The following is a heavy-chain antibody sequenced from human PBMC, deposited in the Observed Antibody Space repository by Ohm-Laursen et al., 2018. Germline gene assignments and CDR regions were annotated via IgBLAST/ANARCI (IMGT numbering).Heavy chain of an antibody. V-gene: IGHV6-1*01. D-gene: IGHD1-1*01. Sequence: SETLSLTCAISGDSVSSNSAAWNWIRQSPSRGLEWLGRTYYRSKWYNDYAVSVKSRITINPDTSKNQFSLQLNSVTPEDTAVYYCARVRKTGSPAENGFDPWGQGTLVTVSS. CDR3: ARVRKTGSPAENGFDP. CDR2: TYYRSKWYN. J-gene: IGHJ5*02. CDR1: GDSVSSNSAA.